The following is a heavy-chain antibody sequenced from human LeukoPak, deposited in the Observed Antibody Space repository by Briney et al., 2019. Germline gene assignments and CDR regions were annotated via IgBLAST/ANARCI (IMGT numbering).Heavy chain of an antibody. J-gene: IGHJ6*03. V-gene: IGHV1-18*01. CDR3: ARVASGWSRAYYYYMDV. Sequence: ASVKVSCKASGYTFSSYGISWVRQAPGQGLECMGWISGYNGNTNYAQKLQGRVTMTTDTSTSTAYMELRSLRSDDTAVYYCARVASGWSRAYYYYMDVWGKGTTVTVSS. CDR2: ISGYNGNT. CDR1: GYTFSSYG. D-gene: IGHD6-19*01.